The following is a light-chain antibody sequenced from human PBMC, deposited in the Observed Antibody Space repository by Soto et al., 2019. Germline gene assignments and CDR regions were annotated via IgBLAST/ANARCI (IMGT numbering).Light chain of an antibody. CDR3: QQCGSSSWT. CDR2: GAS. J-gene: IGKJ1*01. Sequence: EIVLTQSPGTLSLSPGERATLSCRASQSISSNYLAWYQQKPGQAPRLLIYGASSRATGIPDRFGGSGSGTDFTLTISRLEPEDFAVYYCQQCGSSSWTFGQGTKVEIK. CDR1: QSISSNY. V-gene: IGKV3-20*01.